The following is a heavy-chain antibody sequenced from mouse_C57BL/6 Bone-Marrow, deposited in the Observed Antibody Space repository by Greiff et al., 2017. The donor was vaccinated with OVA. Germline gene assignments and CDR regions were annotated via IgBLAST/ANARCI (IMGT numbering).Heavy chain of an antibody. J-gene: IGHJ1*03. CDR1: GYTFTDYY. CDR2: INPNNGGT. V-gene: IGHV1-26*01. D-gene: IGHD1-2*01. CDR3: AREGLRLDV. Sequence: VQLQQSGPELVKPGASVKISCKASGYTFTDYYMNWVKQSHGKSLEWIGDINPNNGGTSYNQKFKGKATLTVDKSSSTAYMELRSLTSEDSAVYYCAREGLRLDVWGTGTTVTVSS.